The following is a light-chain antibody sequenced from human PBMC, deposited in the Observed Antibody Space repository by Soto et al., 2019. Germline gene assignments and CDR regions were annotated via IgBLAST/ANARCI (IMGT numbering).Light chain of an antibody. Sequence: AIRMTQSPSSLSPSTGDRVTITCRASQGISSYLAWYQQKPGKAPKHLSYAASTLQSGVPSRFTGSGSGTDFTLTISCLQSEDFATYYCQQYYSYPFTFGPGTKVDIK. CDR1: QGISSY. V-gene: IGKV1-8*01. J-gene: IGKJ3*01. CDR3: QQYYSYPFT. CDR2: AAS.